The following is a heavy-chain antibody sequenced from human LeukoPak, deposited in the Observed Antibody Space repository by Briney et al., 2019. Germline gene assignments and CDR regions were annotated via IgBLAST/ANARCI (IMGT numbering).Heavy chain of an antibody. CDR1: GFTFSSYG. Sequence: GGSLRLSCAASGFTFSSYGMHWLRQAPGKGLEWVSAISGSGGSTYYADSVKGRFTISRDNSKNTLYLQMNSLRAEDTAVYYCAKALRDYYGFYAFDIWGQGTMLTVSS. J-gene: IGHJ3*02. V-gene: IGHV3-23*01. D-gene: IGHD3-10*01. CDR2: ISGSGGST. CDR3: AKALRDYYGFYAFDI.